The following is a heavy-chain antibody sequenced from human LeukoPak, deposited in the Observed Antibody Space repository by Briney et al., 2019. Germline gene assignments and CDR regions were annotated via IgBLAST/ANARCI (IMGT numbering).Heavy chain of an antibody. CDR3: ARDWANYDILTGYYRGAFDT. CDR2: ISSSGSTI. Sequence: GGSLRLSCAASGFTFSSYEMNWVRQAPGKGLEWVSYISSSGSTIYYADSVKGRFTISRDNAKNSLYLQMNSLRAEDTAVYYCARDWANYDILTGYYRGAFDTWGQGTMVTVSS. D-gene: IGHD3-9*01. V-gene: IGHV3-48*03. J-gene: IGHJ3*02. CDR1: GFTFSSYE.